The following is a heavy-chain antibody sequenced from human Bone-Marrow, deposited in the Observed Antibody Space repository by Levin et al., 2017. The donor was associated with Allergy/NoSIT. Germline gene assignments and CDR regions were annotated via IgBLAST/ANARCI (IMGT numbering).Heavy chain of an antibody. CDR2: ITPMSDTA. CDR1: GGTFSIFE. CDR3: AGVMAATPFEY. J-gene: IGHJ4*02. Sequence: ASVKVSCEAFGGTFSIFEINWVRQAPGQGLEWMGAITPMSDTANYALNFQGRVTITADKSTATAYMEVHSLRSEDTAVYYCAGVMAATPFEYWGQGTLVTVSS. D-gene: IGHD5-24*01. V-gene: IGHV1-69*06.